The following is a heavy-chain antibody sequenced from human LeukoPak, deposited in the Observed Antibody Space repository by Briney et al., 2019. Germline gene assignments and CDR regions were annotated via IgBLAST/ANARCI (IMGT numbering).Heavy chain of an antibody. D-gene: IGHD1-26*01. CDR2: ISGSGGST. J-gene: IGHJ4*02. CDR3: AKDLRRELLSGPFDY. Sequence: PGGSLRLSCAASGFTFSSYGMSWVRQAPGKGLEWVSAISGSGGSTYYADSVKGRFTISRDNSKNTLYLQMNSLRAEDTAVYYCAKDLRRELLSGPFDYWGQGTLVTVSS. V-gene: IGHV3-23*01. CDR1: GFTFSSYG.